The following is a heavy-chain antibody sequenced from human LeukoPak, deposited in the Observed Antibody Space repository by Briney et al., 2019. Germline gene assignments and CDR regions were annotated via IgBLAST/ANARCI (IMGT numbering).Heavy chain of an antibody. D-gene: IGHD2-21*01. CDR3: APSNTYFFDY. CDR2: INTNTGKP. CDR1: GYTFTSYG. Sequence: ASVKVSCKASGYTFTSYGMNWVRQAPGQGVEGRGWINTNTGKPTYAQGFTGRFFFSLDTSVSTAYLQISSLKAEDTAFYYCAPSNTYFFDYWGQGTLVTVSS. V-gene: IGHV7-4-1*02. J-gene: IGHJ4*02.